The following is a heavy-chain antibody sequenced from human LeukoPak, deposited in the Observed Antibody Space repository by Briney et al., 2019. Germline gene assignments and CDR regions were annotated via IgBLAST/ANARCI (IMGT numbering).Heavy chain of an antibody. J-gene: IGHJ5*02. D-gene: IGHD3-3*01. CDR3: ASGGVLEWSNWFDP. CDR2: IIPIFGTA. Sequence: SVKVSCKASGGTFSSYAISWVRQAPGQGLEWMGGIIPIFGTANYAQKFQGRVTTTTDESTSTAYMELSSLRSEDTAVYYCASGGVLEWSNWFDPWGQGTLVTVSS. V-gene: IGHV1-69*05. CDR1: GGTFSSYA.